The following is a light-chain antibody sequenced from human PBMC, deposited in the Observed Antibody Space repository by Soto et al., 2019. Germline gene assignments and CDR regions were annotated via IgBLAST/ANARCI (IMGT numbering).Light chain of an antibody. J-gene: IGKJ1*01. V-gene: IGKV3-15*01. CDR3: QQYVHWPPGA. CDR1: QSVSSS. Sequence: EIVVTQSPATLSVSPGERVTLSCRASQSVSSSLAWYQQRPGQAPRLLIYDTSTRAAGIAARFSGSWSGTEFTLTISSRQSEDSAVYYCQQYVHWPPGAFGQGTTVEIK. CDR2: DTS.